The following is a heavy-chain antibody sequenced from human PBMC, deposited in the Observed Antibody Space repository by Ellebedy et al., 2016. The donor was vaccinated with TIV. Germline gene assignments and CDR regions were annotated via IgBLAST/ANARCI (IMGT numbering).Heavy chain of an antibody. CDR1: RYTFTSYY. Sequence: ASVKVSXXASRYTFTSYYMHWVRQAPGQGLEWMGIINPSGGRTSYAQKFQGRVTLTRDTSTSTVYMELSSLRSEDTAVYYCARDLFGGVTADYWGQGTLVTVSS. J-gene: IGHJ4*02. V-gene: IGHV1-46*01. D-gene: IGHD3-16*01. CDR2: INPSGGRT. CDR3: ARDLFGGVTADY.